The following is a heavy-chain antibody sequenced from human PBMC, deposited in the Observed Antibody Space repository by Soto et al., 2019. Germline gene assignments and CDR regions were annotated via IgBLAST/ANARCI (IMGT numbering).Heavy chain of an antibody. CDR2: IKQDGSEK. D-gene: IGHD3-16*01. CDR3: ARLSFYDSAPFDP. J-gene: IGHJ5*02. CDR1: GFTFSGYW. Sequence: LRLSCAASGFTFSGYWMSWVRQAPGKGLEWVANIKQDGSEKYYVDSVKGRFTISRDNAKKSLYLQMNSLRAEDTAVYYCARLSFYDSAPFDPWGLGTLVTVSS. V-gene: IGHV3-7*03.